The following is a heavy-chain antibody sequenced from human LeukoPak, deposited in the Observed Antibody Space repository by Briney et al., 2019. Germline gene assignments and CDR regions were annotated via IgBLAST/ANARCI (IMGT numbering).Heavy chain of an antibody. Sequence: GASVKVSCKASGYTFTSYGISWVRQAPGQGLEWMGGIIPIFGTANYAQKFQGRVTITTDESTSTAYMELSSLRSEDTAVYYCAREGIVGVHDAFDIWGQGTMVTVSS. J-gene: IGHJ3*02. CDR3: AREGIVGVHDAFDI. CDR2: IIPIFGTA. D-gene: IGHD1-26*01. CDR1: GYTFTSYG. V-gene: IGHV1-69*05.